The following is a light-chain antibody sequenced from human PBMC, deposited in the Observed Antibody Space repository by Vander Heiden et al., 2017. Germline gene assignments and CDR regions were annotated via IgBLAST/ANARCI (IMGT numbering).Light chain of an antibody. J-gene: IGLJ2*01. Sequence: QSVLTQPPSASGTVGQRVPISCSGSISNIGVKLLYCYQQFPGTATKLLIYSDNQRPSGVPDRFSGSKSGPSASLAISGLRSEDEADYYCATWDNSLSGRGIFGGGTKLTVV. V-gene: IGLV1-47*02. CDR2: SDN. CDR1: ISNIGVKL. CDR3: ATWDNSLSGRGI.